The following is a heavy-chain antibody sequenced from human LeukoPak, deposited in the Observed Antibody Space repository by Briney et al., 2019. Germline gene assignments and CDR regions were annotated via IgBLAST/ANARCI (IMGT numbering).Heavy chain of an antibody. CDR1: GGTFSSYA. V-gene: IGHV1-69*01. Sequence: RASVKFSCKASGGTFSSYAISWVRQAPGQGLEWMGGIIPIFGTANYAQKFQGRVTITADESTSTAYMELSSLRSEDTAVYYCAKSDGGIDYGDYYWFDPWGQGTLVTVSS. CDR3: AKSDGGIDYGDYYWFDP. CDR2: IIPIFGTA. D-gene: IGHD4-17*01. J-gene: IGHJ5*02.